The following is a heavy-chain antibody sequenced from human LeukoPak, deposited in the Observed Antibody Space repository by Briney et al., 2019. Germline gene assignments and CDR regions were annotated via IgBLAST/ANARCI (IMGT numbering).Heavy chain of an antibody. J-gene: IGHJ4*02. D-gene: IGHD3-10*01. Sequence: PGGSLRLSCAASGFTFSSYGMHWVRQAPGKGLEWVAVISYDGSNKYYADSVKGRFTISRDNSKNTLYLQMNSLRAEDTAVYYCARSSHGSGSYSWGQGTLVTVSS. CDR2: ISYDGSNK. CDR3: ARSSHGSGSYS. CDR1: GFTFSSYG. V-gene: IGHV3-30*03.